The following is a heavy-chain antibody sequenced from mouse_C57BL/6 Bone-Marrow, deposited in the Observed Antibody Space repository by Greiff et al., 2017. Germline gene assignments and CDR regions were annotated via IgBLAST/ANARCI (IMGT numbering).Heavy chain of an antibody. CDR1: GYTFTDYE. CDR2: IDPETGGT. V-gene: IGHV1-15*01. Sequence: VQLQQSGAELVRPGASVTLSCKSSGYTFTDYEMHWVKQTPVHGLEWIGAIDPETGGTAYNQKFKGKAILTADKSSSTAYMELRSLTSEDSAVYYCTRNYGRGYWGQGTTLTVSS. D-gene: IGHD1-1*01. CDR3: TRNYGRGY. J-gene: IGHJ2*01.